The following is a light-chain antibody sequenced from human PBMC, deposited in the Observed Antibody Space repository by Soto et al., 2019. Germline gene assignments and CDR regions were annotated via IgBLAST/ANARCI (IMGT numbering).Light chain of an antibody. CDR1: SGSVSTRYY. CDR2: STS. Sequence: QTVVTQEPSFSVSPGGTVTLTCGVSSGSVSTRYYPSWYQQTPGQAPRTLIYSTSTRSSGVPDRFSGSIVGNKAALTISGAQADDEYYYYCVLYMGSGIWVFGGGTKLTVL. CDR3: VLYMGSGIWV. J-gene: IGLJ3*02. V-gene: IGLV8-61*01.